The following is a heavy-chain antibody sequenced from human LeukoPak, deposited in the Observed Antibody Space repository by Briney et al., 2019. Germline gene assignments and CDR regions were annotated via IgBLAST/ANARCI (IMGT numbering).Heavy chain of an antibody. CDR3: AREEYSSTLGGPENWFDP. Sequence: ASVKVSCKASGGTFSSYAISWVRQAPGQGLEWMGGIIPIFGTANYAQKFQGRVTITADESTSTAYMELSSLRSEDTAVYYCAREEYSSTLGGPENWFDPWGQGTLVTVSS. CDR1: GGTFSSYA. D-gene: IGHD6-6*01. CDR2: IIPIFGTA. V-gene: IGHV1-69*13. J-gene: IGHJ5*02.